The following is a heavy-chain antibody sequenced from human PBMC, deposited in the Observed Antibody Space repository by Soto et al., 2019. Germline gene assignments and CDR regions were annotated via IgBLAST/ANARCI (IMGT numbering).Heavy chain of an antibody. J-gene: IGHJ6*03. CDR2: MNPNNGNT. CDR1: GYTFTSYD. D-gene: IGHD3-3*01. CDR3: ARRLDDFWSGYFSYYYYYMDV. Sequence: ASVKFSCKASGYTFTSYDINWVRQATGQVLECMVWMNPNNGNTGYXXKFQGRVXXTRNTSISTAXMELSXLRPEDTAVYYCARRLDDFWSGYFSYYYYYMDVX. V-gene: IGHV1-8*01.